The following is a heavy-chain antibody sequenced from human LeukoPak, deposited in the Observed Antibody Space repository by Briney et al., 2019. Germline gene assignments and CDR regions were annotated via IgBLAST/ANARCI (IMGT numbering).Heavy chain of an antibody. CDR2: IYYSGST. J-gene: IGHJ2*01. Sequence: PSETLSLTCTVSGGSISSGDYHWSWIRQPPGKGLEWIGYIYYSGSTNYNPSLRSRVTISVDTSKNQFSLKLSSVTAADTAVYYCARAVYYYDSSGYPYWYFDLWGRGTLVTVSS. V-gene: IGHV4-61*08. CDR1: GGSISSGDYH. D-gene: IGHD3-22*01. CDR3: ARAVYYYDSSGYPYWYFDL.